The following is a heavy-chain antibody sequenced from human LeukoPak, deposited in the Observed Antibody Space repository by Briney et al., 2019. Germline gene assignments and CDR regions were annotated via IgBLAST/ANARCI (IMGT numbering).Heavy chain of an antibody. CDR2: IWYDGSNK. D-gene: IGHD1-7*01. Sequence: GRSLRLSCAASGFTFSSYGMHWVRQAPGKGLEWVAVIWYDGSNKYYADSVKGRFTIPRDNSKNTLYLQMNSLRAEDTAVYYCAKGGITGTTEAAFDYWGQGTLVTVSS. CDR1: GFTFSSYG. CDR3: AKGGITGTTEAAFDY. J-gene: IGHJ4*02. V-gene: IGHV3-33*06.